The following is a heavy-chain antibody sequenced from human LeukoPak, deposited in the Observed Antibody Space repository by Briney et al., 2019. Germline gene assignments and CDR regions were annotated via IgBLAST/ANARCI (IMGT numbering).Heavy chain of an antibody. CDR3: ARGTTVTPYFDY. J-gene: IGHJ4*02. D-gene: IGHD4-17*01. CDR1: TYSISSGYY. CDR2: IYHNGNT. Sequence: PSETLSLTCTVSTYSISSGYYWGWIRQPPGKGLEWIGNIYHNGNTYYNPSLKSRVTISVDTSKNQFSLKLSSVTAADTAVYYCARGTTVTPYFDYWGQGTLVTVSS. V-gene: IGHV4-38-2*02.